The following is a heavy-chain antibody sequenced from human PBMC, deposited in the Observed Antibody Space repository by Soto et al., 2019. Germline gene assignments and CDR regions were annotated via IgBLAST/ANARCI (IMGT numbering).Heavy chain of an antibody. V-gene: IGHV3-23*01. CDR3: VKPTVATTYYFDC. D-gene: IGHD4-17*01. CDR1: GFAFSSYD. J-gene: IGHJ4*02. Sequence: GGSLRLSCAASGFAFSSYDISWVRQAPGKGLEWVSAISGTGDGTYYADSVKGRFTISRDNSKNTLYLQMNSLRADDTAVYYCVKPTVATTYYFDCWGQGTLVTVSS. CDR2: ISGTGDGT.